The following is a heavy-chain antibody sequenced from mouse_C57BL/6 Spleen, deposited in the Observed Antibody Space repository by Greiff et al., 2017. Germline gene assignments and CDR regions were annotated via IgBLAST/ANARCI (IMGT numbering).Heavy chain of an antibody. CDR1: GYTFTSYW. D-gene: IGHD2-3*01. V-gene: IGHV1-69*01. J-gene: IGHJ3*01. CDR2: IDPSDSYT. CDR3: ARRDDGYYAAY. Sequence: QVQLQPPGAELVMPGASVQLSCKASGYTFTSYWMHWVKQRPGQGLEWIGEIDPSDSYTNYNQKFKGKSTLTVENSSSTDYMQLSSQTSEDSAVYYCARRDDGYYAAYWGQGTLVTVSA.